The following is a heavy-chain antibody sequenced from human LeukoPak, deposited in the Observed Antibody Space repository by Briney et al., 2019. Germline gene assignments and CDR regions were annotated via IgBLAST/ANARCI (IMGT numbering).Heavy chain of an antibody. J-gene: IGHJ4*02. CDR1: GFTFSSFW. Sequence: GGSLRLSCAASGFTFSSFWMRWVRQAPGKVLEWVANIKKDGSENNYVDSVKGRFTISRDNAENPMYLQMNSHRAEDTAVYVCARDQPAYAMTTVTTESLFDYWGQGTLVTVSS. CDR3: ARDQPAYAMTTVTTESLFDY. CDR2: IKKDGSEN. V-gene: IGHV3-7*01. D-gene: IGHD4-17*01.